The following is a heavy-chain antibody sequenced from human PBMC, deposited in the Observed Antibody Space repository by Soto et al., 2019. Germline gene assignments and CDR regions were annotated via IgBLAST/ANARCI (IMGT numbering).Heavy chain of an antibody. Sequence: PSQTLSLTCAISGDSVSSNSAAWNWIRQSPSRGLEWLGRTYYRSKWYNDYAVSVKSRITINPDTSKNQFSLQLNSVTPEDTAVYYCARARYCSSASCLYYYYGMDVWGQGTTVTVSS. CDR1: GDSVSSNSAA. CDR3: ARARYCSSASCLYYYYGMDV. CDR2: TYYRSKWYN. V-gene: IGHV6-1*01. J-gene: IGHJ6*02. D-gene: IGHD2-2*01.